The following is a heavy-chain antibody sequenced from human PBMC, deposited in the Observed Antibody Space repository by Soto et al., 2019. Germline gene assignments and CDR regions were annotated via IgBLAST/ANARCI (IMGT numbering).Heavy chain of an antibody. J-gene: IGHJ4*02. CDR3: ARDQYYDSSGYFDY. Sequence: QVQLQESGPGLVKPSETLSLTCTVSGGSVSSGSYYWSWIRQPPGKGLEWIGYIYYSGSTNYNPSLKSRVTISVDTSKNQFSLKLRSVTAADTVVYYCARDQYYDSSGYFDYWGQGTLVTVSS. D-gene: IGHD3-22*01. CDR2: IYYSGST. V-gene: IGHV4-61*01. CDR1: GGSVSSGSYY.